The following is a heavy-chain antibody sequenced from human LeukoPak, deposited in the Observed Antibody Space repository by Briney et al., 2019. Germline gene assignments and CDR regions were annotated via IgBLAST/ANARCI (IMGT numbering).Heavy chain of an antibody. Sequence: GGSLRLSCAASGFTFSTYSLNWVRQAPGKGLEWVSSISGTSTYIYYGDSVKGRFTISRDNSKNTLYLQMNSLRADDTAVYYCARILPPGVGQLDVWGQGTTVSVSS. V-gene: IGHV3-21*04. CDR1: GFTFSTYS. D-gene: IGHD1-26*01. CDR2: ISGTSTYI. CDR3: ARILPPGVGQLDV. J-gene: IGHJ6*02.